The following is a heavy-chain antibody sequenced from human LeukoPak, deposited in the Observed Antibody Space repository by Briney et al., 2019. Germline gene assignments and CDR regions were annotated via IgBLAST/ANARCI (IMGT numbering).Heavy chain of an antibody. D-gene: IGHD6-19*01. CDR1: GGSISSYY. J-gene: IGHJ4*02. V-gene: IGHV4-59*01. Sequence: PSETLSLTCTVSGGSISSYYWSWIRQPPGKGLEWIGYIYYSGSTNYNPSLKSRVTISVDTSKNQFSLKLSSVTAADTAVYYCARVGAVAGIIGWDYFDYWGQGTLVTVSS. CDR2: IYYSGST. CDR3: ARVGAVAGIIGWDYFDY.